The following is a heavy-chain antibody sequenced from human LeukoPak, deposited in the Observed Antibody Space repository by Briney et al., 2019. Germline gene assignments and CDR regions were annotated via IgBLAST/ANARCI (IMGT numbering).Heavy chain of an antibody. CDR2: INPNSGGT. V-gene: IGHV1-2*02. D-gene: IGHD3-9*01. J-gene: IGHJ4*02. CDR1: GFTFTGHY. CDR3: ARGVPQNFDWAH. Sequence: ASVKVSCKASGFTFTGHYLHWVRQAPGQGLEWMGWINPNSGGTNYAQKFQGRVTMTRDTSISTAYMELSRLRSDDTAVYYCARGVPQNFDWAHWGQGTLVTVSS.